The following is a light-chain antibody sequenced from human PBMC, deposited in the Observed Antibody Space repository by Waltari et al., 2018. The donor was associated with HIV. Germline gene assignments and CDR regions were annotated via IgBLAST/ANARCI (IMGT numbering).Light chain of an antibody. J-gene: IGLJ2*01. V-gene: IGLV3-25*03. CDR1: GLPNHS. CDR3: SSTDSSGTVV. CDR2: KDK. Sequence: SFELTQPPSLSVSPGQTARITCSGDGLPNHSVSWYRLKPGQAPINLIYKDKERPSGIAERISASTSGTTVTLTISGAQAEDEADYICSSTDSSGTVVFGGGTRLTVL.